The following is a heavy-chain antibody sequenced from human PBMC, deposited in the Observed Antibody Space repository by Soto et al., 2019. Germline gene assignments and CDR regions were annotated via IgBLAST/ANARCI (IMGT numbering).Heavy chain of an antibody. CDR3: ARGGYGDYVGH. CDR2: IYHSGST. Sequence: KTSETLSLTCAVSGGSISSGGYSWSWIRQPPGKGLEWIGYIYHSGSTYYNPSLKSRVTISVDRSKNQFSLKLSSVTAADTAVYYCARGGYGDYVGHWGQGTLVTVSS. CDR1: GGSISSGGYS. J-gene: IGHJ1*01. D-gene: IGHD4-17*01. V-gene: IGHV4-30-2*01.